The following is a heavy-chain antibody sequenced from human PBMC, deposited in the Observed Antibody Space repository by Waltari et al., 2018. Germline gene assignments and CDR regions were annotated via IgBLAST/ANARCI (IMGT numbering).Heavy chain of an antibody. CDR3: ARDHSSSSGGFDY. CDR1: GFTFSSYG. V-gene: IGHV3-33*01. Sequence: QVQLVESGGGVVQPGRSLRLSCAASGFTFSSYGMHWVRQAPGKGLEWVAVIWYDGSNKYYADSVKGRFTISRDNSKNTLYLQMNSLRAEDTAVYYCARDHSSSSGGFDYWGQGTLVTVSS. J-gene: IGHJ4*02. CDR2: IWYDGSNK. D-gene: IGHD6-6*01.